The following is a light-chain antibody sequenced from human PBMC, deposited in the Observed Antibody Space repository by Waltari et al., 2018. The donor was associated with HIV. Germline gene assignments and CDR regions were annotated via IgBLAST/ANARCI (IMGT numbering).Light chain of an antibody. CDR1: SSNIGAQYA. CDR2: GNR. CDR3: QSYDSSLSAWV. Sequence: QSVLTQPPSVSGAPGQRVTISCTGSSSNIGAQYAVHWYQQLPGTAPQVRIYGNRDRPAGGPDRFSGSKSGTSASLVITGLQAEDEANYYCQSYDSSLSAWVFGGGTKLTVL. J-gene: IGLJ3*02. V-gene: IGLV1-40*01.